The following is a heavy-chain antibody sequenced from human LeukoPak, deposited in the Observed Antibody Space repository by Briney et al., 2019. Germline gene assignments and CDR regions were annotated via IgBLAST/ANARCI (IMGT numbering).Heavy chain of an antibody. CDR2: LKENGTEK. CDR3: ADPGSAL. CDR1: GFTFSSYA. Sequence: PGGSQRLSCAASGFTFSSYAMHWVRQAPGKGLEWVANLKENGTEKMYVDSVKGRFTISRDNAKNSLHLQMNYLRAEDTAVYFCADPGSALWGQGTLVTVSS. V-gene: IGHV3-7*01. J-gene: IGHJ4*02.